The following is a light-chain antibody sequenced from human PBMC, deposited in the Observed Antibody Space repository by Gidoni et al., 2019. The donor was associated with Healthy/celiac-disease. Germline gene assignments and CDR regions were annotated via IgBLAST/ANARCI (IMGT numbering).Light chain of an antibody. CDR2: AAS. Sequence: DMQMTQSPSSLSASVGDGVTITCRASQGISHYVAWYQQKPGKVPKLLIYAASTLQSGVPSRFSGSGSGTAFTLPISSLQPEAIATYYCQQYNSAPFTFGQGTKVEIK. J-gene: IGKJ1*01. V-gene: IGKV1-27*01. CDR3: QQYNSAPFT. CDR1: QGISHY.